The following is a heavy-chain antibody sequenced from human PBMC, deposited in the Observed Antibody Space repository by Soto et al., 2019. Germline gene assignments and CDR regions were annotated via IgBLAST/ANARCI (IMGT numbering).Heavy chain of an antibody. V-gene: IGHV3-30-3*01. CDR2: ISYDGSNK. CDR3: AAYSSGWYSGMDV. D-gene: IGHD6-19*01. J-gene: IGHJ6*02. Sequence: QVQLVESGGGVVQPGRSLRLSCAASGFTFSSYAMHWVRHAPGKGLEWVAVISYDGSNKYYADSVKGRFTISRDNSKNTLYLQMNSLRAEDTAVYYCAAYSSGWYSGMDVWGQGTTVTVSS. CDR1: GFTFSSYA.